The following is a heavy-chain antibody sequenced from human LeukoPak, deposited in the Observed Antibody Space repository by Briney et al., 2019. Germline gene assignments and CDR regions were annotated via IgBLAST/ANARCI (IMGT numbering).Heavy chain of an antibody. CDR2: IKQDGSEK. Sequence: GGSLRLSCAASEFSVGSNYMTWVRQAPGKGLEWVANIKQDGSEKYYVDSVKGRFTISRDNAKNSLYLQMNSLGAEDTAVYYCARATRGVASDFDYWGQGTLVTVSS. D-gene: IGHD2-15*01. CDR3: ARATRGVASDFDY. CDR1: EFSVGSNY. J-gene: IGHJ4*02. V-gene: IGHV3-7*01.